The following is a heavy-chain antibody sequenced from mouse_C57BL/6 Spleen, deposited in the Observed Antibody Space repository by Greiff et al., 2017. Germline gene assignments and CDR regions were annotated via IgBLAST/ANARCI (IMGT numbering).Heavy chain of an antibody. D-gene: IGHD1-3*01. CDR1: GFSLTSYG. V-gene: IGHV2-3*01. CDR2: IWGDGST. J-gene: IGHJ4*01. Sequence: VQLQQSGPGLVAPSQSLSITCTVSGFSLTSYGVSWVRQPPGKGLEWLGLIWGDGSTNYHSAPISRLSISNDNSKSQVFLKLNSLQTDDTATYYCAKRSKDYYALDYWGQGTSVTVSS. CDR3: AKRSKDYYALDY.